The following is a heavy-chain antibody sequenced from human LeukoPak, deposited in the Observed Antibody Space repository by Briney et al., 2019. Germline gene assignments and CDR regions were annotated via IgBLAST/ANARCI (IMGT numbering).Heavy chain of an antibody. CDR2: LYSGGST. V-gene: IGHV3-66*01. Sequence: PGGSLRLSCAASGFTVSTTYMNWVRQAPGKGLEWVSVLYSGGSTHYADSVKGRFTVSRDDSKNTLYLQMNSLRAEDTAVYYCARDLAVAGDYWGQGTLVTVSS. D-gene: IGHD6-19*01. CDR1: GFTVSTTY. CDR3: ARDLAVAGDY. J-gene: IGHJ4*02.